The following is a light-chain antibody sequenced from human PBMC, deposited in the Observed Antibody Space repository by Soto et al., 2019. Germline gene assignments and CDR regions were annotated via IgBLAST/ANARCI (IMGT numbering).Light chain of an antibody. CDR1: TSDVGGYDF. CDR2: DVT. J-gene: IGLJ2*01. Sequence: QSALTQPASVSGSPGQSITISCTGATSDVGGYDFVSWYQHHPGKAPKLMIFDVTNRPSGVSDRFSGSKSGNTASLTISGLQAEDEADYYCSSYTSSGSLIFGGGTTLTVL. CDR3: SSYTSSGSLI. V-gene: IGLV2-14*03.